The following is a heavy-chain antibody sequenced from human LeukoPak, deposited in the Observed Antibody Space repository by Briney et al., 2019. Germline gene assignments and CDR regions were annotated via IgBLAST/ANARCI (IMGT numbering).Heavy chain of an antibody. D-gene: IGHD3-22*01. V-gene: IGHV2-70*04. Sequence: ESGPTLVNPTQTLTLTCTFSGFSLSTSGMRVSWIRQPPGKALEWLARIDWDDDKFYSTSLKTRLTISKDTSKNQVVLTMTNMDPVDTATYYCARLRINYYDSSGYYEAYYFDYWGQGTLVTVSS. J-gene: IGHJ4*02. CDR3: ARLRINYYDSSGYYEAYYFDY. CDR2: IDWDDDK. CDR1: GFSLSTSGMR.